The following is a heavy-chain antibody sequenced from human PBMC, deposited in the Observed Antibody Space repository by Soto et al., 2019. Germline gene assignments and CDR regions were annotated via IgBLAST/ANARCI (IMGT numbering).Heavy chain of an antibody. CDR1: GFTFSSFP. V-gene: IGHV3-30-3*01. D-gene: IGHD3-9*01. J-gene: IGHJ1*01. CDR3: ARERGAGHSTGYSYFHH. CDR2: MSYDGSGE. Sequence: QVQLLESGGGVVQPGGSLRLSCVASGFTFSSFPMHWVRQAPGKGFQWVAGMSYDGSGEKYADAVRGRFTVSGDNSMNTLFPQMHSLRPEDTGDYYCARERGAGHSTGYSYFHHWGQGTLVTVSS.